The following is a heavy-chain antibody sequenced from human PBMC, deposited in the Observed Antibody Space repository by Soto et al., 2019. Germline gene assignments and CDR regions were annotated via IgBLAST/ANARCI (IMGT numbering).Heavy chain of an antibody. V-gene: IGHV3-30*03. D-gene: IGHD4-17*01. J-gene: IGHJ3*02. CDR3: ARGSRSTVTTDWYAFDT. CDR1: GFTFSSYG. Sequence: QVQLVESGGGVVQPGRSLRLSCAASGFTFSSYGMHWVRQAPGKGLEWVEVISYDGSNKYYADSVKGRFTISRDNSKNTLYLQMNSLRAEDTAVYYCARGSRSTVTTDWYAFDTWGQGTMVTVSS. CDR2: ISYDGSNK.